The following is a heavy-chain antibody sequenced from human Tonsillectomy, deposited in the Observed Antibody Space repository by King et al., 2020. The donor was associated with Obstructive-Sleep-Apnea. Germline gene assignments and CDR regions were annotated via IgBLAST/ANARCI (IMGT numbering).Heavy chain of an antibody. V-gene: IGHV1-18*04. Sequence: VQLVESGAEVKKPGASVTVSCKASGYTFTSYGISWVRQAPGQGLEWMGWISTYNGDTNYVQKLQGRVTMTTDTSTSTAYMELRSLRSDDTAVYYCARDYYYDSSGYYQPFPLDYWGQGTLVTVSS. D-gene: IGHD3-22*01. CDR3: ARDYYYDSSGYYQPFPLDY. CDR2: ISTYNGDT. J-gene: IGHJ4*02. CDR1: GYTFTSYG.